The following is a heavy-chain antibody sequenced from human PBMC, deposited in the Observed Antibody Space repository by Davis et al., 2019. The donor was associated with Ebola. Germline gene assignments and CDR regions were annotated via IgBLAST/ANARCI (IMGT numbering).Heavy chain of an antibody. CDR3: AGGYNLNF. Sequence: MPGGSLRLSCTVSGGSISGYYWSWIRQPPGKGLEWIGYIYYSGSTNYNPSLKSRVTISVDAPKNQFSLKLASVTATDTAVYYCAGGYNLNFWGQGVLVTVSS. J-gene: IGHJ4*02. D-gene: IGHD5-24*01. CDR1: GGSISGYY. CDR2: IYYSGST. V-gene: IGHV4-59*08.